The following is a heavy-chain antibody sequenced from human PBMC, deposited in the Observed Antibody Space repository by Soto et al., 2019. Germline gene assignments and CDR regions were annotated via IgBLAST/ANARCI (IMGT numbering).Heavy chain of an antibody. CDR3: ARVGIAARRGVFDY. CDR1: GGSISSGGYY. CDR2: IYYSGST. Sequence: SETLSLTYTASGGSISSGGYYWSWIRQHPGKGLEWIGYIYYSGSTYYNPSLKSRVTISVDTSKNQFSLKLSSVTAADTAVYYCARVGIAARRGVFDYWGQGTLVTVSS. V-gene: IGHV4-31*03. J-gene: IGHJ4*02. D-gene: IGHD6-6*01.